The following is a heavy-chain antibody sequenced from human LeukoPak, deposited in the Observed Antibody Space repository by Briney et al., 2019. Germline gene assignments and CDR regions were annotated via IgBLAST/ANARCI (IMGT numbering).Heavy chain of an antibody. CDR2: VTSDGGTT. V-gene: IGHV3-64D*06. CDR3: VKVSSTVGATYFDH. Sequence: GGSLRLSCSASGFTFSTYAMHWVRQAPGEELEYISGVTSDGGTTYHADSVKGRFTISRDNSKNTLYLQMSSLRVEDTAVYYCVKVSSTVGATYFDHWGQGTLVTVSS. CDR1: GFTFSTYA. J-gene: IGHJ4*02. D-gene: IGHD1-26*01.